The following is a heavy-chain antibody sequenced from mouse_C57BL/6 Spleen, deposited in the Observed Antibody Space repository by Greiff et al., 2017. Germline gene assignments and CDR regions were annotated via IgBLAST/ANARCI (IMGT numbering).Heavy chain of an antibody. CDR2: ISSGSSTI. J-gene: IGHJ2*01. Sequence: EVKLVESGGGLVKPGGSLKLSCAASGFTFSDYGMHWVRQAPEKGLEWVAYISSGSSTIYYADTVKGRFPISRDKAKNTLFLQMTSLWSEDTAMYYCARSYDYDAGYYFDYWGQGTTLTVSS. CDR3: ARSYDYDAGYYFDY. D-gene: IGHD2-4*01. V-gene: IGHV5-17*01. CDR1: GFTFSDYG.